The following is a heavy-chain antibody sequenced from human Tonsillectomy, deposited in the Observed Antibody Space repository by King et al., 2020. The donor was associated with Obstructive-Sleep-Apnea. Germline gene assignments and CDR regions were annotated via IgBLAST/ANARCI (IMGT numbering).Heavy chain of an antibody. J-gene: IGHJ4*02. CDR3: ARGRTIFEVIRSGHPYYFDY. D-gene: IGHD3-3*01. Sequence: VQLVESGAEVKKPGSSVRVSCKASGNTFSNYAISWVRQAPGQGLEWMGGIIPILGIANYAQKFQGRVTITADKSTSTAYMELSSLRSEDTAVDYCARGRTIFEVIRSGHPYYFDYWGQGTLVTVSS. CDR2: IIPILGIA. V-gene: IGHV1-69*09. CDR1: GNTFSNYA.